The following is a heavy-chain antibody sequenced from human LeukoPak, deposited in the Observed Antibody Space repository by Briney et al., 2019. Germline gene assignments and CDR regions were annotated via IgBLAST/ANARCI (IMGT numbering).Heavy chain of an antibody. CDR2: IYYSGST. V-gene: IGHV4-30-4*01. D-gene: IGHD6-6*01. CDR1: GGSISSGDYH. Sequence: SETLSLTCTVSGGSISSGDYHWSWIRQPPGKGLEWIGYIYYSGSTYYNPSLKSRVTISVDTSKNQFSLKLSSVTAADTAVYYCAGAYSSSAVVVYWGQGTLVTVSS. J-gene: IGHJ4*02. CDR3: AGAYSSSAVVVY.